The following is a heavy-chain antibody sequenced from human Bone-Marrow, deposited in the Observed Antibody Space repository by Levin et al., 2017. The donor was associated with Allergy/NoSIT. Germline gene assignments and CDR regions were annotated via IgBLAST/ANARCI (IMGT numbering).Heavy chain of an antibody. V-gene: IGHV1-2*02. CDR2: ISPNSGGT. CDR1: FSPFPFSS. CDR3: ARVAEEGP. Sequence: SFPPSFSPFPFSSLPWVRQAPGQGLEWMGSISPNSGGTNYDQRFQGRVTMTRSTSIDTAYMELSRLTSDDTAVYYCARVAEEGPWGQGTLVTVSS. J-gene: IGHJ5*02.